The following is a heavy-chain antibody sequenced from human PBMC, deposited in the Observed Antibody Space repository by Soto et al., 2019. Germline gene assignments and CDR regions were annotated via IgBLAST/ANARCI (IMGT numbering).Heavy chain of an antibody. Sequence: ASVKVSCKASGYTFTSYDINWVRQATGQGLEWMGWMNPNSGNTGYAQKSQRRVTMTRNTSISTAYMELSSMRSEDTAVYYCARTSRGVAFDIWGEGTMVTVSS. J-gene: IGHJ3*02. V-gene: IGHV1-8*01. CDR3: ARTSRGVAFDI. CDR2: MNPNSGNT. D-gene: IGHD3-10*01. CDR1: GYTFTSYD.